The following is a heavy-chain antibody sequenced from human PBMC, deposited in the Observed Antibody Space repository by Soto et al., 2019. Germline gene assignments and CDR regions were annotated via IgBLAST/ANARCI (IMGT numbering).Heavy chain of an antibody. D-gene: IGHD5-12*01. CDR3: ARDLWGDGYNSERGYFDY. Sequence: QVQLVQSGAEVKKPGSSVKVSCKASGGTFSSYAISWVRQAPGQGLEWMGGIIPIFGTANYAQKFQGRVTITADESMSTAYMELSSLRSEDTAVYYCARDLWGDGYNSERGYFDYWGQGTLVTVSS. CDR1: GGTFSSYA. CDR2: IIPIFGTA. V-gene: IGHV1-69*01. J-gene: IGHJ4*02.